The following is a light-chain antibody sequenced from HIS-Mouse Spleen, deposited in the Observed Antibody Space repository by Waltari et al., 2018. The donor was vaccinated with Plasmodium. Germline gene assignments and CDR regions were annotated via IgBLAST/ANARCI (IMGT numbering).Light chain of an antibody. Sequence: SYVLTPPPSVSVAPGKTARITCGGNNIGSKSVHWYQQKPGQAPVLVVYDDSDRPSGMPERFSGSNSGNTATMTISRVEAGDEADYYCQVWDSSSDVVFGGGTKLTVL. CDR3: QVWDSSSDVV. J-gene: IGLJ2*01. CDR1: NIGSKS. V-gene: IGLV3-21*03. CDR2: DDS.